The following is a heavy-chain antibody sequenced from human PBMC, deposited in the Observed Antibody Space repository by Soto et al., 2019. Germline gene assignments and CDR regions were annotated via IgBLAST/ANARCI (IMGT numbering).Heavy chain of an antibody. J-gene: IGHJ6*02. Sequence: QVQLVQSGAEVKKPGASVKVSCKASGYTFTSYAMHWVRQAPGQRLEWMGWINAGNGNTKYSQKFQGRVTITRDKSASTAYMERSSLGAEDTAVYYCARTVGYYYGMDVWGQGTTVTVSS. CDR1: GYTFTSYA. V-gene: IGHV1-3*01. CDR3: ARTVGYYYGMDV. D-gene: IGHD4-17*01. CDR2: INAGNGNT.